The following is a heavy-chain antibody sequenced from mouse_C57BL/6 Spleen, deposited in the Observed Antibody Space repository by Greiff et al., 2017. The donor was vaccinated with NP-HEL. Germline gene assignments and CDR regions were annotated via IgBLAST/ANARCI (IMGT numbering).Heavy chain of an antibody. V-gene: IGHV1-69*01. D-gene: IGHD1-2*01. Sequence: QVQLQQPGAELVMPGASVKLSCKASGYTFTSYWMHWVKQRPGQGLEWIGEIDPSDSYTNYNQKFKGKSTLTVDKSSSTAYMQLSSLTSEDSAVYYGARTASLTLFDYWGQGTTLTVSS. CDR2: IDPSDSYT. CDR1: GYTFTSYW. CDR3: ARTASLTLFDY. J-gene: IGHJ2*01.